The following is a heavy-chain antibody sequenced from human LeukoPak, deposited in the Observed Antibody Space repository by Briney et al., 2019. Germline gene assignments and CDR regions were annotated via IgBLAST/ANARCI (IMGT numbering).Heavy chain of an antibody. V-gene: IGHV1-18*01. D-gene: IGHD2-15*01. Sequence: GASVKVSCKASGYTFASYGISWVRQAPGQGLEWMGWISAYNGNTNYAQKLQGRVTMTTDTSTSTAYMELRSLRSDDTAVYYCARDAFSGVAAGSDYWGQGTLVTVSS. CDR2: ISAYNGNT. CDR1: GYTFASYG. CDR3: ARDAFSGVAAGSDY. J-gene: IGHJ4*02.